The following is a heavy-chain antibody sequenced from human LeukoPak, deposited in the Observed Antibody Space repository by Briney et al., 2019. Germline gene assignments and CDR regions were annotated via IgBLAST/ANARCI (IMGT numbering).Heavy chain of an antibody. Sequence: PGGSLRLSCAASGFTFTDYWMTWVRQVPGKGLDWVANIHKAGTESYYVDSVKGRFAISRDNAKNSLYLQMSRLRVEDTGVYYCARVGTWELQRVFDYWGEGNLVTVSS. J-gene: IGHJ4*02. CDR2: IHKAGTES. V-gene: IGHV3-7*01. CDR3: ARVGTWELQRVFDY. D-gene: IGHD1-26*01. CDR1: GFTFTDYW.